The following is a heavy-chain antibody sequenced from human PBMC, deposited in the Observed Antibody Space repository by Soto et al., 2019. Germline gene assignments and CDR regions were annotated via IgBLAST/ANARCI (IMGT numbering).Heavy chain of an antibody. Sequence: GVSLRLSCAASGFTFSSYAMHWVRQAPGKGLEWVAVISYDGSNKYYADSVKGRFTISRDNSKNTLYLQMNSLRAEDTAVYYCASSLLGKYGDYRYYGMDVWGQGTTVTVSS. CDR2: ISYDGSNK. CDR3: ASSLLGKYGDYRYYGMDV. CDR1: GFTFSSYA. D-gene: IGHD4-17*01. V-gene: IGHV3-30-3*01. J-gene: IGHJ6*02.